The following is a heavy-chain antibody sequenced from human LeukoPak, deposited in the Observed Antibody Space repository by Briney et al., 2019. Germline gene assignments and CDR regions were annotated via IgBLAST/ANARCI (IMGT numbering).Heavy chain of an antibody. Sequence: ASVKVSCKASGYTFTGYYMHWVRQAPGQGLEWMGWINPNSGGTNYAQKFQGWVTMTRETSISTAYMELSRLTSDDTAVYFWARDSGSGWSLDYWGQGTLVTVSS. CDR3: ARDSGSGWSLDY. V-gene: IGHV1-2*04. J-gene: IGHJ4*02. D-gene: IGHD6-19*01. CDR2: INPNSGGT. CDR1: GYTFTGYY.